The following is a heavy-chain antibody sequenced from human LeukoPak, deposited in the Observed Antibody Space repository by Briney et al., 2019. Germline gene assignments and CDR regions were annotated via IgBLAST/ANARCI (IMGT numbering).Heavy chain of an antibody. Sequence: ASVKVSCKVSGYTLTELSMHWVRQAPGKGLEWMGGFDPEDDETIYAQEFQGRVTMTEDTSTDTAYMELSSQRSEDTAVYYCARGYDSSGYHPDYWGQGTLVTVSS. D-gene: IGHD3-22*01. J-gene: IGHJ4*02. V-gene: IGHV1-24*01. CDR1: GYTLTELS. CDR3: ARGYDSSGYHPDY. CDR2: FDPEDDET.